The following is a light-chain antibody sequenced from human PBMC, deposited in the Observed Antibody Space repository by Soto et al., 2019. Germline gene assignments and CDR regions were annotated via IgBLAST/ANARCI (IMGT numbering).Light chain of an antibody. V-gene: IGKV1-5*01. CDR2: DAS. Sequence: DVHRTQSPSTLSASVGDRVTITCRASQSISTWLAWYQQKSGKAPKLLIYDASSLESGVPSRFSGSGSGTEFTLTISSLQPDDFATYYCQQYYIESWTFGQGTKVDIK. CDR3: QQYYIESWT. J-gene: IGKJ1*01. CDR1: QSISTW.